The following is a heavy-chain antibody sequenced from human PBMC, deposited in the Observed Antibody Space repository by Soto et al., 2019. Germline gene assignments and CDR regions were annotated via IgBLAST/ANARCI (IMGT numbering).Heavy chain of an antibody. V-gene: IGHV4-31*03. Sequence: SETLSLTCTVSGVSISSGGYYWSWIRQHPGKGLEWIGYIYYSGSTYYNPSLKSRVTISVDTSKNQFSLKLSSVTAADTAVYYCARDRRGAYGDFSDGTGYWGQGTLVTVSS. CDR1: GVSISSGGYY. D-gene: IGHD4-17*01. CDR2: IYYSGST. J-gene: IGHJ4*02. CDR3: ARDRRGAYGDFSDGTGY.